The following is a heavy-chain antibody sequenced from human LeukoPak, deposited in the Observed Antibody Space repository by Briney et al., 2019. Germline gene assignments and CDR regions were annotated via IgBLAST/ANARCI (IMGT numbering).Heavy chain of an antibody. CDR1: GFSVSSCY. CDR3: ASIGSHDSSGFFCVDGFYWYFDL. V-gene: IGHV3-66*01. CDR2: MTRGGTT. D-gene: IGHD3-22*01. Sequence: GGSLRLSCAASGFSVSSCYMSWVRQAPGKGLEWVSVMTRGGTTHYADSVKGRFAISRDTSENTLSLQMNSLRVEDTAVYFCASIGSHDSSGFFCVDGFYWYFDLWGRGTLVSVS. J-gene: IGHJ2*01.